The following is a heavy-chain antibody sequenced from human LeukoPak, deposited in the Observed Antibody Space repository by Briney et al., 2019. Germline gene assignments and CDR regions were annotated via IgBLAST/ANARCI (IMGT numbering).Heavy chain of an antibody. D-gene: IGHD5-24*01. J-gene: IGHJ4*02. V-gene: IGHV4-61*02. CDR1: GGSIRSGSNY. Sequence: SETLSLTCTVSGGSIRSGSNYWTWIRQPAGKGLEWIGRIYTSGTTHYNPSLKSRVTISVDTSKNQFSLKLSSVTAADTAVYYCARSLDGHNPGDYWGQGTLVTVSS. CDR2: IYTSGTT. CDR3: ARSLDGHNPGDY.